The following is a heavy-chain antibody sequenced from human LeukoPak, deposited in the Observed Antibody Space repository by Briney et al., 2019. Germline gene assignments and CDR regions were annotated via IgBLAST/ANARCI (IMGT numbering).Heavy chain of an antibody. J-gene: IGHJ4*02. Sequence: GGSLRLSCAASGFTFSSYGTSWVRQAPGKGLEWVSAISGSGGSTYYADSVKGWFTISRDNSKNTLYLHMNSLRAEDTAVYYCANSPDGAFDYWGQGTLVTVSS. CDR1: GFTFSSYG. V-gene: IGHV3-23*01. CDR2: ISGSGGST. CDR3: ANSPDGAFDY.